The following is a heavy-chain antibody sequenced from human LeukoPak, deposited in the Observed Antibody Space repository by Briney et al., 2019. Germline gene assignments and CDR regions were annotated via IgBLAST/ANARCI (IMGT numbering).Heavy chain of an antibody. V-gene: IGHV4-38-2*01. CDR2: IYHSGST. CDR1: GYSISSGYY. CDR3: ARHADSSSWYAY. Sequence: SETLSLTCAVSGYSISSGYYWGWIRQPPGKGLEWIGSIYHSGSTYYNPSLKSRVTISVDTSKNQFSLKLRSVTAADTAVYYCARHADSSSWYAYWGQRTLVTVSS. J-gene: IGHJ4*02. D-gene: IGHD6-13*01.